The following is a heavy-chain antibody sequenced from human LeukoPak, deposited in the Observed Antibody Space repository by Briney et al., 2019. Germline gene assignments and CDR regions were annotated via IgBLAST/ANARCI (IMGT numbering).Heavy chain of an antibody. CDR2: ISSSSSYI. D-gene: IGHD6-13*01. V-gene: IGHV3-21*01. CDR3: ARDRGSSSWYNWFDP. Sequence: GGSLRLSCAASGFTFSSYSMNWVRQAPGKGLEWVLSISSSSSYIYYADSVKGRFTISRDNAKNSLYLQMNSLRAEDTAVYYCARDRGSSSWYNWFDPWGQGTLVTVSS. J-gene: IGHJ5*02. CDR1: GFTFSSYS.